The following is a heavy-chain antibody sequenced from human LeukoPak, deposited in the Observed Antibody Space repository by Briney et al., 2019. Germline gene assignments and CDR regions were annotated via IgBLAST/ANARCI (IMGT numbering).Heavy chain of an antibody. Sequence: GGSLRLSCVASESTFSRYDMHWVRQAPGKGLEGLAFVRFDGRETFYADSVNGRFTISRDNSKNTLYLQMPYVRLEDTAVYYCATEERCTVTDCPTAFDHWGQGTQVTVS. D-gene: IGHD1-1*01. CDR3: ATEERCTVTDCPTAFDH. V-gene: IGHV3-30*02. CDR2: VRFDGRET. CDR1: ESTFSRYD. J-gene: IGHJ4*02.